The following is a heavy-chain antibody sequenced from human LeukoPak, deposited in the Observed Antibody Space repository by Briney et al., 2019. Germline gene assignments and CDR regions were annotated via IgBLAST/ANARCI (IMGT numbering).Heavy chain of an antibody. Sequence: PSETLSLTCTVSGGSISSSSYYWGWIRQPPGKGLEWIGSIYYSGSTYCNPSLKSRVTISVDTSKNQYSLKLSSVTAADTAVYYCARQASYSGSYSDYWGQGTLVTVSS. V-gene: IGHV4-39*01. J-gene: IGHJ4*02. CDR2: IYYSGST. D-gene: IGHD1-26*01. CDR3: ARQASYSGSYSDY. CDR1: GGSISSSSYY.